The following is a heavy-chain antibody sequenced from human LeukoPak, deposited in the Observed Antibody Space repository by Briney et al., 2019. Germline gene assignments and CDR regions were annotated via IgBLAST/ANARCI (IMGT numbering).Heavy chain of an antibody. V-gene: IGHV4-39*01. CDR1: GGSISSSSYY. CDR3: ARSQATAMVSDY. Sequence: ASETLSLTCTVSGGSISSSSYYWGWIRQPPGKGLEWIGSIYYSGRTYYNPSLKSRVTIFVDTSKNQFSLKLNSVTAADTAVYYCARSQATAMVSDYWGQGTLVTVSS. J-gene: IGHJ4*02. CDR2: IYYSGRT. D-gene: IGHD2-2*01.